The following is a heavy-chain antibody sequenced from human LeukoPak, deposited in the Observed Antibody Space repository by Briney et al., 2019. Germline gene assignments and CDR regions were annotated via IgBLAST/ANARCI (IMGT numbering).Heavy chain of an antibody. D-gene: IGHD6-13*01. CDR2: IRFDGFNK. J-gene: IGHJ6*03. Sequence: PGGSLRLSCAASGFTFSNYGMHWVRQAPGKGLEWVAFIRFDGFNKYYADSVKGRFTISRDNSKNTLYLQMNSLRAEDTAVYYCEAAAGTSTLWGYYMDVWGKGTTVTVSS. CDR1: GFTFSNYG. CDR3: EAAAGTSTLWGYYMDV. V-gene: IGHV3-30*02.